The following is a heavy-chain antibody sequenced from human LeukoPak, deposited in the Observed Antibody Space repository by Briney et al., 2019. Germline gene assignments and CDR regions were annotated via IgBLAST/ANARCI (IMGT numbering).Heavy chain of an antibody. D-gene: IGHD6-19*01. CDR1: GFTFSDYY. Sequence: GGSLRLSCAASGFTFSDYYMSWIRQAPGKGLEWVSYISSSSSYTNYADSVKGRFTISRDNAKNSLYLQMNSLRVEDTAVYHCARAWSYSTGWYNYWGQGTLVTVSS. CDR2: ISSSSSYT. CDR3: ARAWSYSTGWYNY. J-gene: IGHJ4*02. V-gene: IGHV3-11*06.